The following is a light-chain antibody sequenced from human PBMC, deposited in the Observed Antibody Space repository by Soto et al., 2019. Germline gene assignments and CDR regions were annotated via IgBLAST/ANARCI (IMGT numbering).Light chain of an antibody. Sequence: QAVLTQPPSVSGAPGQRVTISCTGSSSNIGAGYDVHWYQKLPGTAPKLLIYGNSNRPSGVPDRFSGSKSGTSASLAITGLQAEDEADYYCQSYDSSLSVFGTGTKLTVL. J-gene: IGLJ1*01. CDR2: GNS. CDR1: SSNIGAGYD. CDR3: QSYDSSLSV. V-gene: IGLV1-40*01.